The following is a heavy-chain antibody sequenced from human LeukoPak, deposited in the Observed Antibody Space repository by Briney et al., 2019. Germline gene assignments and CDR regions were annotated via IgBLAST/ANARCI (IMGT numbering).Heavy chain of an antibody. CDR1: GGSISSSSYY. V-gene: IGHV4-39*07. CDR2: IYYSGST. J-gene: IGHJ6*03. D-gene: IGHD3-3*01. Sequence: SETLSLTCTVSGGSISSSSYYWGWIPQPPGKGLEWIGSIYYSGSTYYNPSLKSRVTISVDTSKNQFSLKLSSVTAADTAVYYCAKIFDYYYYYMDVWGKGTTVTVSS. CDR3: AKIFDYYYYYMDV.